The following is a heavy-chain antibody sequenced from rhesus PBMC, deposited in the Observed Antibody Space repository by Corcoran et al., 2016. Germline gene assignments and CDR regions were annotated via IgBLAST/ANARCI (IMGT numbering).Heavy chain of an antibody. J-gene: IGHJ4*01. CDR2: LGGSSGST. V-gene: IGHV4-165*01. CDR1: CGSISGYW. Sequence: QVQLQESGPGLVKPSETLSLTCPVSCGSISGYWWGWLRQPPGTVLEWLGNLGGSSGSTYYNPSLNRRVTSSTDTSKNQFSLKLSSVTAADTAVYYCASAVGYCSGGVCYAGFDYWGQGVLVTVSS. CDR3: ASAVGYCSGGVCYAGFDY. D-gene: IGHD2-8*01.